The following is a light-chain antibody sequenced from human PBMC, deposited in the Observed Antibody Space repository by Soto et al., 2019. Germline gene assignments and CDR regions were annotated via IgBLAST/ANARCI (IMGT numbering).Light chain of an antibody. CDR1: QSVSNNY. CDR3: QQYGSSPPQWT. Sequence: DIVFSQSPGALPFCHRESATLSCRASQSVSNNYLAWYQQKPGQAPRLVIYGASSRATGIPDRFSGSGSGTDFTLTISRLEPEDFAVYYCQQYGSSPPQWTFGQGTKV. J-gene: IGKJ1*01. CDR2: GAS. V-gene: IGKV3-20*01.